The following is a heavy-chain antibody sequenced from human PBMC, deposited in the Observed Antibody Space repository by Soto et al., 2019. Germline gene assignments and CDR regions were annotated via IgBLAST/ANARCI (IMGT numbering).Heavy chain of an antibody. V-gene: IGHV3-23*01. J-gene: IGHJ4*02. D-gene: IGHD3-10*01. CDR1: GFTFSSYA. CDR2: ISGSGGST. CDR3: AKALWFGERRAFDY. Sequence: PGGSLRLSCAASGFTFSSYAMSWVRQAPGKGLEWVSAISGSGGSTYYADSVKGRFTISRDNSENTLYLQMNSLRAEDTAVYYCAKALWFGERRAFDYWGQGTLVTVSS.